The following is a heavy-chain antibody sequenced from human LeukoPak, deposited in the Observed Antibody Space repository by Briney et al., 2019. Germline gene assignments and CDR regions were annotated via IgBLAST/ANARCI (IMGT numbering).Heavy chain of an antibody. J-gene: IGHJ6*03. Sequence: SVKGRFTISRDNAKNSLFLQMNSLRAEDTAVYYCARAGPRTYYDFWSGYPGLYYYYMDVWGKGTTVTVSS. V-gene: IGHV3-21*01. CDR3: ARAGPRTYYDFWSGYPGLYYYYMDV. D-gene: IGHD3-3*01.